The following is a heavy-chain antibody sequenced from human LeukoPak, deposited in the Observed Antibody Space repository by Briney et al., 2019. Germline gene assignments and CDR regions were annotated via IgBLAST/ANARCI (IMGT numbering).Heavy chain of an antibody. D-gene: IGHD4-23*01. J-gene: IGHJ4*02. CDR3: ARTTVATGGFDY. Sequence: ASVKVSCKASGYTFTGYYMHWVRQAPGQGLEWMGRINPNSGGTNYAQKFQGRVTMTRDTSISTAYMELSRLRSDDTAVYYCARTTVATGGFDYWGQGTLVTVSS. CDR2: INPNSGGT. V-gene: IGHV1-2*06. CDR1: GYTFTGYY.